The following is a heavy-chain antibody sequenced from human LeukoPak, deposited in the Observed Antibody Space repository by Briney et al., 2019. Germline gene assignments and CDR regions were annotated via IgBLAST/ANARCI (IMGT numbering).Heavy chain of an antibody. CDR2: INHSGST. J-gene: IGHJ4*02. D-gene: IGHD3-10*01. Sequence: PSETLSLTCAVYGGSFSGYYWSWIRQPPGKGLEWIGEINHSGSTNYNPSLKSRVTISVDTSKNQFSLKLSSVTAADTAMYYCARGRVDYYGSGTYWVYWGQGILVTVSS. V-gene: IGHV4-34*01. CDR1: GGSFSGYY. CDR3: ARGRVDYYGSGTYWVY.